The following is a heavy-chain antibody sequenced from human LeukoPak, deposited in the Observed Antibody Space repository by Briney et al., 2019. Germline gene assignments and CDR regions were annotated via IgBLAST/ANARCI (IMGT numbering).Heavy chain of an antibody. CDR3: AKDIMYYDILTGDV. CDR1: GFIVNTNY. V-gene: IGHV3-53*05. CDR2: IYADGNT. D-gene: IGHD3-9*01. Sequence: PGGSLRLSCAASGFIVNTNYMTWVRQAPGRGLEWVSFIYADGNTYYADSVKGRFTISRDNSKNTLYLQMNSLRAEDTAVYYCAKDIMYYDILTGDVWGQGTLVTVSS. J-gene: IGHJ4*02.